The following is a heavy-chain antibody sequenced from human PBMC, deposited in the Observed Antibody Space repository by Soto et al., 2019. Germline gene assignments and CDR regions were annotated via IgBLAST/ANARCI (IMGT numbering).Heavy chain of an antibody. CDR1: GYTFINYY. J-gene: IGHJ4*02. CDR3: ARNEKSGLDS. Sequence: QVQLVQSGAEVKKPGASVKVSCKASGYTFINYYIHWVRQAPGQGLEWLGMINPSGGSTSYAQKFQGRVTMTSDTSTRTVYMELSSLRSEDTAVYYCARNEKSGLDSWGQGTLVTVSS. CDR2: INPSGGST. V-gene: IGHV1-46*01. D-gene: IGHD1-1*01.